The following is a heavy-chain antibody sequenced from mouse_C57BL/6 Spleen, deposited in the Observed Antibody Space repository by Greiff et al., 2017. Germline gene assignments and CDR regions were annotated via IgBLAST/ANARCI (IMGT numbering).Heavy chain of an antibody. CDR1: GYTFTSYW. V-gene: IGHV1-52*01. Sequence: QVHVKQPGAELVRPGSSVKLSCKASGYTFTSYWMHWVKQRPIQGLEWIGNIDPSDSETHYNQKFKDKATLTVDKSSSTAYMQLSSLTSEDSAVYYCARACDGNKYYFDYWGQGTTLTVSS. CDR2: IDPSDSET. D-gene: IGHD2-13*01. CDR3: ARACDGNKYYFDY. J-gene: IGHJ2*01.